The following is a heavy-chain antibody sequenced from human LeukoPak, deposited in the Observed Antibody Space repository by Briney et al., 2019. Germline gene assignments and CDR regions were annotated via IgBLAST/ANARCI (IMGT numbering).Heavy chain of an antibody. J-gene: IGHJ4*02. V-gene: IGHV4-4*07. D-gene: IGHD3-3*01. CDR2: IYTSGST. CDR1: GGSISSYC. Sequence: PSETLSLTCTVSGGSISSYCWSWLRQPAGRGLEWIGRIYTSGSTNYNPSLKSRVTMSVDTSKNQFSLKLSSVTAADTAVYYCARVGTDFWSGYTPYFDYWGQGTLVTVSS. CDR3: ARVGTDFWSGYTPYFDY.